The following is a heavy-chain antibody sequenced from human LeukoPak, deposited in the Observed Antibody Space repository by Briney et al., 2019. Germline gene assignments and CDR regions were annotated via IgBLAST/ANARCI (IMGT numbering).Heavy chain of an antibody. CDR1: GYRFTSYW. CDR2: FYPGDSDT. V-gene: IGHV5-51*01. CDR3: ARVIVPAARWFDP. Sequence: GESLEISCQGSGYRFTSYWIGWVRQLPGKGLEWMGIFYPGDSDTRYSPSFQGQVTISADKSISTAYLQWSSLKASDTAMYYCARVIVPAARWFDPWGQGTLVTVSS. D-gene: IGHD2-2*01. J-gene: IGHJ5*02.